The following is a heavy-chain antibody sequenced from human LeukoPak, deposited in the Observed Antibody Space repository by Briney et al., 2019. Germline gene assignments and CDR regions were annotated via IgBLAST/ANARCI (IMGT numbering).Heavy chain of an antibody. V-gene: IGHV3-23*01. J-gene: IGHJ4*02. CDR1: GFTFSSYA. D-gene: IGHD2-21*02. Sequence: PGGSLRLSCAASGFTFSSYAMSWVRRAPGKGLEWVSAISGSGGSTYYADSVKGRFTISRDNSKNTLYLQMNSLRAEDTAVYYCAKEKDFVVVTAYDYWGQGTLVTVSS. CDR2: ISGSGGST. CDR3: AKEKDFVVVTAYDY.